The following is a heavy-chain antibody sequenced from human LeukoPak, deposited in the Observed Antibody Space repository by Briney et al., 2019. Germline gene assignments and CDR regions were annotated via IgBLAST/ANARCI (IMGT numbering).Heavy chain of an antibody. CDR3: ARDRGLDAFDI. CDR2: ISDSGGST. Sequence: GGSLRLSCAASGFIFRNFAMSWVRQAPGKGLEWVSAISDSGGSTYYADSVKGRFTISRDNSKNTLYLQMNSLRVEDTAVYYCARDRGLDAFDIWGQGTMVTVSS. CDR1: GFIFRNFA. J-gene: IGHJ3*02. V-gene: IGHV3-23*01.